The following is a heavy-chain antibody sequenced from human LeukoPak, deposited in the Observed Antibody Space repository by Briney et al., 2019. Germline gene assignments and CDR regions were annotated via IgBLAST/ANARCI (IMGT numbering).Heavy chain of an antibody. V-gene: IGHV4-38-2*01. D-gene: IGHD7-27*01. CDR2: IYQSGST. CDR1: GFTFSSYA. J-gene: IGHJ4*02. CDR3: ARLAWGRLDY. Sequence: GSLRLSCAASGFTFSSYAMSWVRQAPGKGLEWIGSIYQSGSTYYNPSLKSRVTISVDTSKNQFSLKLSSVTAADTAVYYCARLAWGRLDYWGQGTLVTVSS.